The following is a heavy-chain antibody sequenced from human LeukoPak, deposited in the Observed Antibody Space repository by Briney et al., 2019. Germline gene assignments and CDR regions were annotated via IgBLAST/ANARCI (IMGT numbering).Heavy chain of an antibody. D-gene: IGHD3-22*01. Sequence: ETLSLTCTVSGGSISSSSYYWGWIRQPPGKGLEWVSVIYSGGSTYYADSVKGRFTISRDNSKNTLYLQMNSLRAEDTAVYYCAREDYYDSSGSGAFDIWGQVTMVTVSS. CDR1: GGSISSSSYY. CDR2: IYSGGST. V-gene: IGHV3-66*01. J-gene: IGHJ3*02. CDR3: AREDYYDSSGSGAFDI.